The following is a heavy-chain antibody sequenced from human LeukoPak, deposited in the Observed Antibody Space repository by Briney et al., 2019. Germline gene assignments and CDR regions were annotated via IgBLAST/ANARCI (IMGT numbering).Heavy chain of an antibody. V-gene: IGHV1-69*06. Sequence: GASVKVSCKASGGTFSSYAISWVRDAPGQGLECMGGIIPIFGTANYAQKFEGRVTITADKSTSTAYMELSSLRSEDTAVYYCARDWVGYCSGGSCYSTTEFDYWGQGTLVTVSS. CDR3: ARDWVGYCSGGSCYSTTEFDY. CDR2: IIPIFGTA. D-gene: IGHD2-15*01. CDR1: GGTFSSYA. J-gene: IGHJ4*02.